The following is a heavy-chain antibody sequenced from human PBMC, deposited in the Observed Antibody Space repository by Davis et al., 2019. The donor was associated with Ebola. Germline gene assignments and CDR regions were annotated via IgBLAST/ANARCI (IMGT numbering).Heavy chain of an antibody. J-gene: IGHJ6*02. Sequence: GGSLRLSCAASGFTFSSYGMHWVRQAPGKGLEWVAVISYDGSNKYYADSVKGRFTISRDNSKNTLYLQMNSLRAEDTAVYYCARDPRNYVWGSYRTYGMDVWGQGTTVTVSS. CDR1: GFTFSSYG. D-gene: IGHD3-16*02. V-gene: IGHV3-30*03. CDR2: ISYDGSNK. CDR3: ARDPRNYVWGSYRTYGMDV.